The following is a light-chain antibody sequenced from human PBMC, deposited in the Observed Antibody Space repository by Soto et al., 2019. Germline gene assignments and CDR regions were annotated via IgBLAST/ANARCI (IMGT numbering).Light chain of an antibody. CDR2: DAS. CDR1: QNINNW. CDR3: QHMRT. V-gene: IGKV1-5*01. Sequence: GDRVTITCRASQNINNWIAWYQQKPGKAPKFLIYDASTLESGVPSRFSGSGFGTEFSLPISSLQPDDFGSYYCQHMRTFGQGTKVEMK. J-gene: IGKJ1*01.